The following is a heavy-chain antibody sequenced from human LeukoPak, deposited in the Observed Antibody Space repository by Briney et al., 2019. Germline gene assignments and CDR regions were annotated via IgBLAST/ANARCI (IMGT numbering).Heavy chain of an antibody. Sequence: ASVKVSCKASGYTFTSYGISWVRQAPGQGLEWMGWSSAYNGNTNYAQKLQGRVTMTTDTSTSTAYMELRSLRSDDTAVYYCARDGRSSGYFPFDYWGQGTLVTVSS. V-gene: IGHV1-18*01. CDR3: ARDGRSSGYFPFDY. D-gene: IGHD3-22*01. CDR1: GYTFTSYG. J-gene: IGHJ4*02. CDR2: SSAYNGNT.